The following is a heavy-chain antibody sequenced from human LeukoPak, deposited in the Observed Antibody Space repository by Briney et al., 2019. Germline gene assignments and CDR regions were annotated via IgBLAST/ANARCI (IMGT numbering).Heavy chain of an antibody. D-gene: IGHD1-26*01. CDR3: ARTPYSGSYSWFDP. CDR1: GGSISSYY. V-gene: IGHV4-59*01. J-gene: IGHJ5*02. CDR2: IYYSGST. Sequence: PSETLSLTWTVSGGSISSYYWSWIRQPPGKGLEWIGYIYYSGSTNYNPSLKSRVTISVDTSKNQFSLKLSSVTAADTAVYYCARTPYSGSYSWFDPWGQGTLVTVSS.